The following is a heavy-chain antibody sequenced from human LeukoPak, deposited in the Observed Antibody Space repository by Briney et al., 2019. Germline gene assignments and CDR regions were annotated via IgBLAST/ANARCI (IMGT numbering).Heavy chain of an antibody. CDR3: ARYGAGAGEYYFDY. J-gene: IGHJ4*02. V-gene: IGHV4-34*01. D-gene: IGHD6-19*01. CDR1: GGSFSGYY. CDR2: INHSGST. Sequence: PSETLSLTCAVYGGSFSGYYWSWIRQPPGKGLEGIGEINHSGSTNYNPSLKSRVTISVDTSKNQSSLKLSSVTAADTAVYYCARYGAGAGEYYFDYWGQGTLVTVSS.